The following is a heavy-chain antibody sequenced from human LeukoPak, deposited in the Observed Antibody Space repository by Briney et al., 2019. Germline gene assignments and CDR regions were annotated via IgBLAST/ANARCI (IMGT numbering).Heavy chain of an antibody. CDR2: IYYSGST. V-gene: IGHV4-59*08. J-gene: IGHJ4*02. CDR1: GGSISSYY. D-gene: IGHD3-10*01. CDR3: ARHEDVRHGYGLYSPADY. Sequence: SETLSLTCTVSGGSISSYYWSWIRQPPGKGLEWIGYIYYSGSTNYNPSLKSRVIISVDTSKNQFSLKLSSVTAADTAVYYCARHEDVRHGYGLYSPADYWGQGTLVTVSS.